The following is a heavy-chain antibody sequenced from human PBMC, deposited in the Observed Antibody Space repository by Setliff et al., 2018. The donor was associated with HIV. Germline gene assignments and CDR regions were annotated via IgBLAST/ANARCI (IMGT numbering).Heavy chain of an antibody. Sequence: SETLSLTCAVYGGSFSGYYWSWIRQPPGKGLEWIGEVTHSGRTNYNPSLESRVTTSVDTSKSQFSLKLSSVTAADTAVYYCARVSCSSWYSIPLYYYYSMDVWGKGTTVTVSS. CDR2: VTHSGRT. CDR1: GGSFSGYY. V-gene: IGHV4-34*01. CDR3: ARVSCSSWYSIPLYYYYSMDV. D-gene: IGHD6-13*01. J-gene: IGHJ6*03.